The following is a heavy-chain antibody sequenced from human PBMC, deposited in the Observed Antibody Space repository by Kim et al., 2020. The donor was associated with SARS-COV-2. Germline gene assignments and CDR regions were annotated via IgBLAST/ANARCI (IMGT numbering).Heavy chain of an antibody. Sequence: GGSLRLSCAASGFTFSSYSMNWVRQAPGKGLEWVSSISSSSSYIYYADSVKGRFTISRDNAKNSLYLQMNSLRAEDTAVYYCAVGGVRGVIMYSDYWGQGTLVTVSS. CDR1: GFTFSSYS. J-gene: IGHJ4*02. V-gene: IGHV3-21*01. D-gene: IGHD3-10*01. CDR3: AVGGVRGVIMYSDY. CDR2: ISSSSSYI.